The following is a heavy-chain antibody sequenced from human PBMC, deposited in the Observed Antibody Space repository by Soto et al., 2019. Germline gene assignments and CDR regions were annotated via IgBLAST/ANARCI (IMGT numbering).Heavy chain of an antibody. V-gene: IGHV1-18*01. Sequence: QVQLVQSGAEVKKPGASVKVSCKTFGYTFTKYGITWVRQAPGQGLEGMGWVSAYNRNTNYAQKFQDRVTMTTDTSTSTAYIELRSLRSDDTALYCCARERKWEPLPHGGQGTLISVSP. D-gene: IGHD1-26*01. CDR2: VSAYNRNT. J-gene: IGHJ4*02. CDR3: ARERKWEPLPH. CDR1: GYTFTKYG.